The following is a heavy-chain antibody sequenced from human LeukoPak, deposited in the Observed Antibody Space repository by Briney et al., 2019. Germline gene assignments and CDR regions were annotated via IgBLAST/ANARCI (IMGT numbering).Heavy chain of an antibody. Sequence: GASVKVSCKASGYTFTSYGISWVRQAPGQGLEWMGWISAYNGNTNYAQKLQGRVTMTTDTSTSTAYMELRSLRSDDTAVYYCARAAVPLRYFDWLEYYYYYMDVWGKGTTVTVSS. J-gene: IGHJ6*03. D-gene: IGHD3-9*01. CDR2: ISAYNGNT. CDR3: ARAAVPLRYFDWLEYYYYYMDV. V-gene: IGHV1-18*01. CDR1: GYTFTSYG.